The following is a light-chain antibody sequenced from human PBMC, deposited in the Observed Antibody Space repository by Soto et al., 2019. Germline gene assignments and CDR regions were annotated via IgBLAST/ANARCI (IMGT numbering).Light chain of an antibody. CDR3: QQSYSSPPT. V-gene: IGKV1-39*01. Sequence: DFQMTQSPSSLSASVEDRVIITCRASQSISKHLNWYQQKPGKAPKLLIFAASSLQSGVPSRFSGSRSGPDFTLTISSLQPEDFATYYCQQSYSSPPTFGQGTKVEIK. J-gene: IGKJ1*01. CDR1: QSISKH. CDR2: AAS.